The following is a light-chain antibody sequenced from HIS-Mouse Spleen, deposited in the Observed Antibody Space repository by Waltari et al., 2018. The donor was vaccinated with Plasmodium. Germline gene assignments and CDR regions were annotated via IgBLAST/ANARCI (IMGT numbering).Light chain of an antibody. Sequence: EIVMTQSPATLSVSPGEKDTLSCRASQIVSSNLAWYQQKPGQAPRLLIYGASTRATGIPARFSGSGSGTEFTLTISSLQSEDFAVYYCQQYNNWSFTFGPGTKVDIK. CDR3: QQYNNWSFT. CDR2: GAS. J-gene: IGKJ3*01. CDR1: QIVSSN. V-gene: IGKV3-15*01.